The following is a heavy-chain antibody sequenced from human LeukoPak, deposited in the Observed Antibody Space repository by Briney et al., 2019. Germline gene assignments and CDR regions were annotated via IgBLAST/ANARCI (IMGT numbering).Heavy chain of an antibody. V-gene: IGHV3-30*01. Sequence: GGSLRLSSAASGFTFSSYAMHWVRQAPGKGLEWVAVISYDGSNKYYADSVKGRFTISRDNSKNTLYLQMNSLRAEDTAVYYCAREVMEIAAAGPYYYYYYMDVWGKGTTVTVSS. CDR3: AREVMEIAAAGPYYYYYYMDV. CDR2: ISYDGSNK. J-gene: IGHJ6*03. CDR1: GFTFSSYA. D-gene: IGHD6-13*01.